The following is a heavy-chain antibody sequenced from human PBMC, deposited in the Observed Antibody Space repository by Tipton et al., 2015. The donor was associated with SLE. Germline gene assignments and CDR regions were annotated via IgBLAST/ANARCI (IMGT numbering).Heavy chain of an antibody. D-gene: IGHD3-3*01. CDR3: ARHGYAGYDFWDY. V-gene: IGHV4-59*08. CDR2: IYYSGST. CDR1: GGSINNYY. J-gene: IGHJ4*02. Sequence: TLSLTCTVSGGSINNYYWSWIRQPPGKGLEWIGYIYYSGSTNYNPSLKSRVTISVDRSKNQFSLKLSSVTAADTAVYYCARHGYAGYDFWDYWGQGTLVTVSS.